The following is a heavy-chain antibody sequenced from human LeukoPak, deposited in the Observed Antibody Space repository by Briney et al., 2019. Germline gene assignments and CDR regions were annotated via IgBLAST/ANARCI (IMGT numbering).Heavy chain of an antibody. Sequence: PGGALRLSRVASVCSLNRSNIKLVRQAPGEAAEGISYIKSSGDSIYYAASVRGRFTISRDNVKNLLYLQMNSLRAEDTAVYYCAKGEDYGDYQGNWGQGTLVTVSS. CDR1: VCSLNRSN. J-gene: IGHJ4*02. CDR3: AKGEDYGDYQGN. D-gene: IGHD4-17*01. V-gene: IGHV3-48*01. CDR2: IKSSGDSI.